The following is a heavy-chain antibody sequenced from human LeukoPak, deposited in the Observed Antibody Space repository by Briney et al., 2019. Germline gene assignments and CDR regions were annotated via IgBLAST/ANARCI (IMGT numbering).Heavy chain of an antibody. CDR3: ARHRITMVRGVNYMDV. D-gene: IGHD3-10*01. CDR2: IYPGDSDT. Sequence: GESLKISCKGSGYRFTNYWIGWVRQMPGKGLEWMGIIYPGDSDTRYSPSFQGQVTISADKSISTAYLQWSSLKASDTAMYYCARHRITMVRGVNYMDVWGKGTTVTISS. J-gene: IGHJ6*03. CDR1: GYRFTNYW. V-gene: IGHV5-51*01.